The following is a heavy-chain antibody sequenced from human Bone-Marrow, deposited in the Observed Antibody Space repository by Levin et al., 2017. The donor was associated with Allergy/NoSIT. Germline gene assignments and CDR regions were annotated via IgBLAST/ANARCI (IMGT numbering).Heavy chain of an antibody. Sequence: PAGGSLRLSCVGSGFTFDDFGMSWVRQAPGKGLEWVCGIKWNGDTRDYADSVKGRFTISRDNAKKSLYLQMDSLRAEDTALYYCARGYYYDKVDFDYWGQGTLVTVSS. J-gene: IGHJ4*02. CDR3: ARGYYYDKVDFDY. D-gene: IGHD3-22*01. V-gene: IGHV3-20*04. CDR2: IKWNGDTR. CDR1: GFTFDDFG.